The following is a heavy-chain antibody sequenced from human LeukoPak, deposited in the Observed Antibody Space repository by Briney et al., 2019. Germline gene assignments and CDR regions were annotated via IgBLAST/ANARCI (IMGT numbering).Heavy chain of an antibody. V-gene: IGHV4-59*08. CDR1: GGSISSYY. CDR2: IYHSGST. D-gene: IGHD3-16*01. CDR3: ARFGGRFDY. Sequence: PSETLSLTCTVSGGSISSYYWSWIRQSPGKGLEWIGSIYHSGSTYYNPSLKSRVTISVDTSKNQFSLKLSSVTAADTAVYYCARFGGRFDYWGQGTLVTVSS. J-gene: IGHJ4*02.